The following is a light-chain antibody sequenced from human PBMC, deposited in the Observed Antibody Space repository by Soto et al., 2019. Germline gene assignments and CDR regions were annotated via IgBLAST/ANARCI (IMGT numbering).Light chain of an antibody. CDR1: SSDVGGYNY. CDR2: DVT. V-gene: IGLV2-8*01. Sequence: QSALTQPPSASGSPGQSVTISCTGTSSDVGGYNYVSWYQQHPGKAPKLLIYDVTARPSGVPDRFSGSKSDNTASLTVSGLQAEDEADYYCSSYAGTHIVFGTGTKVTVL. CDR3: SSYAGTHIV. J-gene: IGLJ1*01.